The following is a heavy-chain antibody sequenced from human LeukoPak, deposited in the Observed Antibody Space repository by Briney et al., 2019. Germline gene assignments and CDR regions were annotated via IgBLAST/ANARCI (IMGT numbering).Heavy chain of an antibody. Sequence: PGGSLTLSWAASGFTFSSDCMHWVRHAPGKGLGWVSVIWYDVSNKYYADSVKGRFTISRDNSTNTLYVQMNRLRAEDTAVYYCARDPDYDILPGYSLGLDYWGQGTLVTASS. CDR2: IWYDVSNK. V-gene: IGHV3-33*01. D-gene: IGHD3-9*01. CDR3: ARDPDYDILPGYSLGLDY. J-gene: IGHJ4*02. CDR1: GFTFSSDC.